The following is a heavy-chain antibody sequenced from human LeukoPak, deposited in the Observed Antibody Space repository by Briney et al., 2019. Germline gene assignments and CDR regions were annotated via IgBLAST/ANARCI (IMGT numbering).Heavy chain of an antibody. CDR2: IYYSGTT. Sequence: SETLSLTCTVSGGSMSSYYWTWIRQSPGKELEWIGYIYYSGTTNYNPSLESRVTISLDTSRKQFSLKLSSVTAADTAVYYCARDGNYYDSNGMDVWGQGITVIVSS. D-gene: IGHD3-22*01. CDR3: ARDGNYYDSNGMDV. V-gene: IGHV4-59*01. J-gene: IGHJ6*02. CDR1: GGSMSSYY.